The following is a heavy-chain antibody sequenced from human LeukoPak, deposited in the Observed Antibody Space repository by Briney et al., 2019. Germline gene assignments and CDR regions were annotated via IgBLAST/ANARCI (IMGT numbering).Heavy chain of an antibody. Sequence: ASVKVSCKASGYTFTSYGISWVRQAPGQGLEWMGWISAYNGNTNYAQKLQGRVTMTTDTSTSTAYMELRSLRSDDTAVYYCARDYYGSGSYGLFDPWGQGTLVTVSS. CDR1: GYTFTSYG. J-gene: IGHJ5*02. D-gene: IGHD3-10*01. CDR3: ARDYYGSGSYGLFDP. V-gene: IGHV1-18*01. CDR2: ISAYNGNT.